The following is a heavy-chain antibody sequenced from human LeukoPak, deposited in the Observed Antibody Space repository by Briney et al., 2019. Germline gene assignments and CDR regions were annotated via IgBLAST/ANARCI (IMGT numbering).Heavy chain of an antibody. J-gene: IGHJ5*02. Sequence: ASVKVSCKASGYTFTGYYMHWVRQAPGQGLEWMGWFNPNSGGTNYAQKFQGRVTMTRDTSISTAYMELSRLRSDDTAVYYCASGRITIFGVVENWFDPWGQGTLVTVSS. CDR3: ASGRITIFGVVENWFDP. D-gene: IGHD3-3*01. CDR1: GYTFTGYY. V-gene: IGHV1-2*02. CDR2: FNPNSGGT.